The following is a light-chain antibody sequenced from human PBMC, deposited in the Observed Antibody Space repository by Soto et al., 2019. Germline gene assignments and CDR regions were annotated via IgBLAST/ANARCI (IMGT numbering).Light chain of an antibody. CDR2: GAS. Sequence: IVLTQSPGTLSLSPGERATLSCRASQSGSSSYLAWYQQKAGLAPRLLIYGASTRATGIPDRFSGSGSGTDFTLTISRLEPEDIAVYFCQHYGYFQWTVGQGTKVEIK. J-gene: IGKJ1*01. CDR1: QSGSSSY. CDR3: QHYGYFQWT. V-gene: IGKV3-20*01.